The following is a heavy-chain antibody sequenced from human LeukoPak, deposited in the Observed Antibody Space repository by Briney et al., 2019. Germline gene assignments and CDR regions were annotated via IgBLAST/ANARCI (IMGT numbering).Heavy chain of an antibody. Sequence: PGGSLRLSCAASGFTFSSYGMSWVRQAPGKGLEWVSAISGSGGSTYYADSVKGRFTISRDNSKNTLYLQMSSLRAEDTAVYYCAKVRNYYGSGSYPDYWGQGTLVTVSS. J-gene: IGHJ4*02. D-gene: IGHD3-10*01. V-gene: IGHV3-23*01. CDR3: AKVRNYYGSGSYPDY. CDR2: ISGSGGST. CDR1: GFTFSSYG.